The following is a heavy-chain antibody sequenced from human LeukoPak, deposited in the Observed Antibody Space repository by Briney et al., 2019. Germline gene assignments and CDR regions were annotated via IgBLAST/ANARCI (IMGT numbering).Heavy chain of an antibody. Sequence: GGSLRLSCAASGFTFSSYWMSWVRQAPGKGLEWVANIKQDGSEKYYVDSVKGRFTISRDNAKNSLYLQMNSLRAEDTAVYYCARDSRPVYDFWSGSNPIYYFDYWGQGTLVTVSS. CDR3: ARDSRPVYDFWSGSNPIYYFDY. V-gene: IGHV3-7*01. CDR2: IKQDGSEK. J-gene: IGHJ4*02. CDR1: GFTFSSYW. D-gene: IGHD3-3*01.